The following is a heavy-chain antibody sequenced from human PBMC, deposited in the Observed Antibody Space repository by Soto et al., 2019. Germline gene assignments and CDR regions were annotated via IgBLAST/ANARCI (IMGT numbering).Heavy chain of an antibody. CDR2: ITGTGAST. J-gene: IGHJ4*02. Sequence: GGSLRLSCAASGFTFSSYAMSWVRQTPGKGLDWVSSITGTGASTFYADSVKGRFTISRDNSKNMLFLQINSLRADDTAEYYCARGSRWTPFDYWGQGTLVTVSS. CDR1: GFTFSSYA. CDR3: ARGSRWTPFDY. D-gene: IGHD1-1*01. V-gene: IGHV3-23*01.